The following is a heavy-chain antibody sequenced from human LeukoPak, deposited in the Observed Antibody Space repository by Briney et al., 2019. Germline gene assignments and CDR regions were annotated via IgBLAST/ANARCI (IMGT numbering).Heavy chain of an antibody. CDR1: GYTFTSYA. D-gene: IGHD3-10*01. CDR2: ININTGTP. CDR3: ARESYRYFDY. V-gene: IGHV7-4-1*02. Sequence: ASVKVSCNASGYTFTSYALNWVRHAPGQGLEWMGWININTGTPTYAQGFTGRFVFSLDTSVSTAYLQISILKAEDTAVYYCARESYRYFDYWGQGTLVTVSS. J-gene: IGHJ4*02.